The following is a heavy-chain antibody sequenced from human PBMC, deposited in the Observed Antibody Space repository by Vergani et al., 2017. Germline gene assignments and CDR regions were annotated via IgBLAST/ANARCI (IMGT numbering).Heavy chain of an antibody. V-gene: IGHV4-39*07. D-gene: IGHD2-15*01. CDR1: GGSISSSSYY. CDR3: ARRPPYSPVDY. CDR2: IYYSGST. Sequence: QLQLQESGPGLVKPSETLSLTCTVSGGSISSSSYYWGWIRQPPGKGLEWIGRIYYSGSTYYNPSLKSRVTISVDTSKNQFSLKLSSVTAADTAVYYCARRPPYSPVDYWGQGTLVTVSS. J-gene: IGHJ4*02.